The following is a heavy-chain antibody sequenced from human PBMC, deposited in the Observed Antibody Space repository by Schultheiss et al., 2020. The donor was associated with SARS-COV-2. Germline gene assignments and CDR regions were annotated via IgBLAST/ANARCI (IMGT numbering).Heavy chain of an antibody. CDR3: AKALDYGGNSGEYFQH. J-gene: IGHJ1*01. Sequence: ETLSLTCAVYGGSFSGYYWSWIRQPPGKGLEWVSAISGSGGSTYYADSVKGRFTISRDNSKNTLYLQMNSLRAEDTAVYYCAKALDYGGNSGEYFQHWGQGTLVTVSS. CDR1: GGSFSGYY. D-gene: IGHD4-23*01. CDR2: ISGSGGST. V-gene: IGHV3-23*01.